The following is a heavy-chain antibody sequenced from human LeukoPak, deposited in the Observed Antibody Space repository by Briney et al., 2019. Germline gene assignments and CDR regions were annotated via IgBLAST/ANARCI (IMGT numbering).Heavy chain of an antibody. CDR2: ISESSDLI. V-gene: IGHV3-21*01. D-gene: IGHD3-3*01. CDR3: YVRFLEWPKYFDY. J-gene: IGHJ4*02. CDR1: GFTFNSYN. Sequence: GGSLRLSCATSGFTFNSYNMNWVRQTPGKGLEWVSSISESSDLIYYADSVKGRFTISRDNAKNSLYLQMNSLRAEDTAVYIPYVRFLEWPKYFDYWGQGTLVTVSS.